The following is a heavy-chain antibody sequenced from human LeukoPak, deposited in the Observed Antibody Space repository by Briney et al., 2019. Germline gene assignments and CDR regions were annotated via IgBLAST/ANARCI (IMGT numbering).Heavy chain of an antibody. V-gene: IGHV3-23*01. CDR1: GFTFSDYA. CDR3: AKDLSGSSIERGYMDV. J-gene: IGHJ6*03. Sequence: RGGSLRLSCAASGFTFSDYAMSWVRQAPGKGLEWLSVISGGSSGSTYYADSVTGRFTVSRDNSKNTVDLQMNSLRAEDTAVYYCAKDLSGSSIERGYMDVWGKGTTVTVSS. D-gene: IGHD1-26*01. CDR2: ISGGSSGST.